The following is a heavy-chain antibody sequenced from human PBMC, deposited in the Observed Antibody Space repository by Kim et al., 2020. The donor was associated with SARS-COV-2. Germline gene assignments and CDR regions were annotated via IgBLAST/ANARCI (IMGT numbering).Heavy chain of an antibody. D-gene: IGHD3-10*01. V-gene: IGHV3-7*03. CDR3: AAGRGYYL. J-gene: IGHJ4*02. CDR1: GLSFSGFW. CDR2: IKQDGTEK. Sequence: GGSLRLSCSASGLSFSGFWMSWVRQAPGKGLEWVAKIKQDGTEKYYVDSVEGRFTISRDNAKNSLYLQMNSLRAEDTAVYYCAAGRGYYLGGPGTLVTVSS.